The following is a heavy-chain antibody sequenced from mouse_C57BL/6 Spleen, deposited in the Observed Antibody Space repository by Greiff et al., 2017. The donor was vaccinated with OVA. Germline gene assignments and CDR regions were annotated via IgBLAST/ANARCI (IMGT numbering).Heavy chain of an antibody. CDR2: LDPEDGDT. J-gene: IGHJ3*01. V-gene: IGHV14-2*01. Sequence: VQLQQSGAELVKPGASVKLSCTASGFTIKDSYMHWVTQRPEPGLAWIGRLDPEDGDTKYASNFQGKATITADPSANTASLPLSSLASEDTAVYYCAREAGGAYWGQGTLVTVSA. CDR3: AREAGGAY. CDR1: GFTIKDSY.